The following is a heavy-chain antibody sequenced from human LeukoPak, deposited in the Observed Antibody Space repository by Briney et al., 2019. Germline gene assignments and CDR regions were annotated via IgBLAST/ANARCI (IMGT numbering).Heavy chain of an antibody. J-gene: IGHJ2*01. D-gene: IGHD3-22*01. V-gene: IGHV4-61*08. Sequence: SETLSLTCAVSGGSISSGGYSWSWIRQPPGKGLEWIGYIYHSGSTNYNPSLKSRVTISVDTSKNQFSLKLSSVTAADTAVYHCARVVPYYYDSSGHWYFDLWGRGTLVTVSS. CDR2: IYHSGST. CDR1: GGSISSGGYS. CDR3: ARVVPYYYDSSGHWYFDL.